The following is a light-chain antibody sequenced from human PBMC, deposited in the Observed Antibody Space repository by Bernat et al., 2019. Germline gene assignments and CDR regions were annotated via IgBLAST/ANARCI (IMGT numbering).Light chain of an antibody. CDR1: ALPKQY. CDR3: QSADSSVWV. V-gene: IGLV3-25*03. Sequence: SYELTQPPSVSVSPGQTARITCSGDALPKQYAYWYQQKPGQAPVLGIYKDSERPSGIPERFSGSSSGKTVTLTISGVQAEDEADYYCQSADSSVWVFGGGTKLTVL. CDR2: KDS. J-gene: IGLJ3*02.